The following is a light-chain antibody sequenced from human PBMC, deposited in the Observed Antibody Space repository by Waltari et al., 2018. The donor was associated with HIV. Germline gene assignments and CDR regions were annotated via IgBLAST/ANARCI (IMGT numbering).Light chain of an antibody. J-gene: IGLJ3*02. V-gene: IGLV2-11*01. CDR1: SSDVGGYNY. CDR3: CSYAGSYTFV. CDR2: DVS. Sequence: QSALTQPRSVSGSPGQSVTISCTGTSSDVGGYNYVSWYQQHPGKAPKLMIYDVSKRPSGVPDRLFGFKSGNQAFLTNPGLQAEDGAEYYCCSYAGSYTFVFGGGTKLTVL.